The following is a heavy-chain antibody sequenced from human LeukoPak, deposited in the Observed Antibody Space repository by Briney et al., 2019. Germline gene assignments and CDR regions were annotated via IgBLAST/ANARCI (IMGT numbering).Heavy chain of an antibody. CDR2: IYYSGST. Sequence: SETLSLTCTVSGGSISSSSYYWGWIRQPPGKGLEWIGSIYYSGSTYYNPSLKSRVTISVDTSKNQFSLKLSSVTAADTAVYYCARENPVVGATRRGQGTLVTVSS. CDR3: ARENPVVGATR. J-gene: IGHJ4*02. D-gene: IGHD1-26*01. V-gene: IGHV4-39*07. CDR1: GGSISSSSYY.